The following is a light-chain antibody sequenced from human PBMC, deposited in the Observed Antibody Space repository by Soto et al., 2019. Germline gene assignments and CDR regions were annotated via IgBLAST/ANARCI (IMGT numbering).Light chain of an antibody. Sequence: LVLTQSSGNLSVSPGERVILSCRASQSVSNNLAWYQHKPGQAPRLLIYGASSRATGIPDRFSGSGSGTDFTLTISRLEPEDFVVYYCQQYGSSPLTFGQGTRLEIK. CDR1: QSVSNN. V-gene: IGKV3-20*01. CDR2: GAS. CDR3: QQYGSSPLT. J-gene: IGKJ5*01.